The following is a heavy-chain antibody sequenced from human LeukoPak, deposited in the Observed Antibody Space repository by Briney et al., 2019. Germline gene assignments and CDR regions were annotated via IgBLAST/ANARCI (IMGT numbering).Heavy chain of an antibody. V-gene: IGHV3-7*04. CDR1: GFPFSSYW. D-gene: IGHD7-27*01. CDR3: GRFTRSGDSVY. J-gene: IGHJ4*02. Sequence: GGSLRLPCAPSGFPFSSYWMSWVRQAPGKGLEWVANIKKDGSEKQYVDSVKGRLAISRDNAENSLYLQMNSVKAEDTAVYYCGRFTRSGDSVYWGQGTLVTVSS. CDR2: IKKDGSEK.